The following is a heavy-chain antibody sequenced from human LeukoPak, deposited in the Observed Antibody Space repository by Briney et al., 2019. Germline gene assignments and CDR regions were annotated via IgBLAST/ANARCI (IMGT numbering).Heavy chain of an antibody. CDR2: IKHDASEK. CDR1: GFTFSNYW. CDR3: ARGYYDSNAQLFDY. Sequence: PGESLRLSCAASGFTFSNYWMSWVRQAPGKGLEWVANIKHDASEKYFMESLKGRFTISRDNAKNSLYLQMNSLRAEDTAVYYCARGYYDSNAQLFDYWGQGTLVTVSS. V-gene: IGHV3-7*01. J-gene: IGHJ4*02. D-gene: IGHD3-22*01.